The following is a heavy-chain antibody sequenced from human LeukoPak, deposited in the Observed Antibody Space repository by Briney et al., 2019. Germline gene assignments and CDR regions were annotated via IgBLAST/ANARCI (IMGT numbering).Heavy chain of an antibody. J-gene: IGHJ4*02. Sequence: GGSLRLSCVASGFTFSSYSMNWVRQAPGKGQEWLSYISSGSSALHYADSVKGRFTISRDNAKSSLYLQMNSLRAEDTAVYYCARGDCSGGSCYLSLTAIDYWGQGTLVTVSS. CDR3: ARGDCSGGSCYLSLTAIDY. V-gene: IGHV3-48*01. CDR1: GFTFSSYS. D-gene: IGHD2-15*01. CDR2: ISSGSSAL.